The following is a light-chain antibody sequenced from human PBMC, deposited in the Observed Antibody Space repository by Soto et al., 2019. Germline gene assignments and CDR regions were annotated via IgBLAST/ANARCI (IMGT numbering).Light chain of an antibody. CDR3: CSYTATDAWV. Sequence: QSALTQARAVSGCPGQSVSISCTGTNSDVGGYNLVSWYQQLPGKAPKLIISAVSYRTSGVSDRFSGSKSGNTASLTISGLQAEDEADYYCCSYTATDAWVFGGGTKVTVL. CDR2: AVS. V-gene: IGLV2-11*01. J-gene: IGLJ3*02. CDR1: NSDVGGYNL.